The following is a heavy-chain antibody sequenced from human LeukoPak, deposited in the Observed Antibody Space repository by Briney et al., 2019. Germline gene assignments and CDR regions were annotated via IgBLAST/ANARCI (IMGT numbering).Heavy chain of an antibody. Sequence: GGSLRLSCAASGFTFSSYEMNWVRQAPGKGLEWVSYISSSGSTIYYADSVKGRFTISRDNAKNSLYLQMNSLRAEDTALYYCAKGLRGYSYAFDYWGQGTLVTVSS. V-gene: IGHV3-48*03. CDR1: GFTFSSYE. J-gene: IGHJ4*02. D-gene: IGHD5-18*01. CDR3: AKGLRGYSYAFDY. CDR2: ISSSGSTI.